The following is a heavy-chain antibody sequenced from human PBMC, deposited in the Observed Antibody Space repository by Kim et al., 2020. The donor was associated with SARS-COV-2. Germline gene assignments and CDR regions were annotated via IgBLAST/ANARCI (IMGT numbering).Heavy chain of an antibody. CDR2: INPSGGST. J-gene: IGHJ5*02. V-gene: IGHV1-46*01. CDR1: SYY. Sequence: SYYMHGVHQAPGQGLEWMGIINPSGGSTSYAQKFQGRVTMTRDTSTSTVYMELSSLRSEDTAVYYCARGRGIRFGELFDPLWFDPWGQGTLAT. D-gene: IGHD3-10*01. CDR3: ARGRGIRFGELFDPLWFDP.